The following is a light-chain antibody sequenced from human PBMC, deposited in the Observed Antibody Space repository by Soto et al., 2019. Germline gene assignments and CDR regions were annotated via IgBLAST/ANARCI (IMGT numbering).Light chain of an antibody. CDR2: AAS. J-gene: IGKJ1*01. CDR1: QPIIDY. Sequence: IGQAPCSISAKEGDRGTITCRTSQPIIDYLAWCQHRPGKAPKLLIYAASGLQSGVPSRFSGSGSGTDFTLTISSLQPEDFATYYCLQDFNYPWTFGQVTMV. CDR3: LQDFNYPWT. V-gene: IGKV1-6*01.